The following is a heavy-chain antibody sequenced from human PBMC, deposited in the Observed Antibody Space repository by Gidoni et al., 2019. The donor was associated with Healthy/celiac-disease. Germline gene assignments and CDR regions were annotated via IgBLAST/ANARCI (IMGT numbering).Heavy chain of an antibody. Sequence: QVQLLQSGAEVKKPGASVKVSCKASAYTFTSYYMHWVQQAPGQGLEWMGIINPSGGSTSYAQKFQGRVTMTRDTSTSTVYMELSSLRSEDTAVYYCARVPYSYGPALDDGGQGTLVTVSS. V-gene: IGHV1-46*01. CDR2: INPSGGST. J-gene: IGHJ4*02. D-gene: IGHD5-18*01. CDR1: AYTFTSYY. CDR3: ARVPYSYGPALDD.